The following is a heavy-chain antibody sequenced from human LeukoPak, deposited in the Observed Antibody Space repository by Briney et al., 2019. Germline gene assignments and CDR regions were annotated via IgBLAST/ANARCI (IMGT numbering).Heavy chain of an antibody. CDR2: ISGSGGST. V-gene: IGHV3-53*01. D-gene: IGHD3-22*01. J-gene: IGHJ4*02. Sequence: GGSLRLSCAGSGFTVSSNYMSWVRQAPGKGPEWVSVISGSGGSTYYADSVKGRFTISRDNSKNTLYLQMNSLRAEDTAVYYCAREDGSSGYYYTQLDYWGQGTLVTVSS. CDR3: AREDGSSGYYYTQLDY. CDR1: GFTVSSNY.